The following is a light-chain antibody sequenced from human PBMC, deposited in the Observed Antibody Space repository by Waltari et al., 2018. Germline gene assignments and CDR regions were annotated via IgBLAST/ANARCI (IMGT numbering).Light chain of an antibody. V-gene: IGLV2-8*01. J-gene: IGLJ3*02. CDR1: SSEVGGYNY. Sequence: QSALTQPPSASGSPGQSVTISCTGTSSEVGGYNYVSWYQQHPGKAPTLLIYEVTKRPSGVPDRFSGSKSDTSASLGISGLQSEDEADYYCAAWDDRLNGVVFGGGTKLTVL. CDR3: AAWDDRLNGVV. CDR2: EVT.